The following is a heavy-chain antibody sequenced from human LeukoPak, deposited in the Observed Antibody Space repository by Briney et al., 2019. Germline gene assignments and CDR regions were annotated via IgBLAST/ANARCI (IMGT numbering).Heavy chain of an antibody. Sequence: GGSLRLSCAASGFTFSTYWMSWVRQAPGKGLEWVANIKEDGSEKYYGDSVKGRFTISRDNAKNSLYLEMNSLRVEDTAMYYCARDSSGYQWGQGTLVTVSS. CDR2: IKEDGSEK. D-gene: IGHD3-22*01. V-gene: IGHV3-7*01. CDR1: GFTFSTYW. J-gene: IGHJ4*02. CDR3: ARDSSGYQ.